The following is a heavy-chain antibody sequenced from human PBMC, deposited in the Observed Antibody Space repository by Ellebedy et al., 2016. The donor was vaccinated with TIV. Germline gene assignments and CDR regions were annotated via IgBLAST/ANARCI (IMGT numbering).Heavy chain of an antibody. CDR2: ISSSSSYI. D-gene: IGHD6-13*01. J-gene: IGHJ6*02. CDR1: GFTFSSYS. Sequence: GESLKISXAASGFTFSSYSMNWVRQAPGKGLEWVSSISSSSSYIYYADSVKGRFTISRDNAKNSLYLQMNSLRAEDTAVYYCARVLNWGSSWPEYYYYGMDVWGQGTTVTVSS. V-gene: IGHV3-21*01. CDR3: ARVLNWGSSWPEYYYYGMDV.